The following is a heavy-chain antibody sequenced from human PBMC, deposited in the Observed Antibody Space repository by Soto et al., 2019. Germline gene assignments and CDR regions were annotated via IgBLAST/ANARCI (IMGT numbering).Heavy chain of an antibody. Sequence: PGGSLRLSCAASGFTFSSYGMHWVRQAPGKGLEWVAVISYDGSNKYYADSVKGRFTISRDNSRDTLHLQMNSLRAEDTAVYYCAKSYYGDYDHRLLFVNWGQGTLVTVSS. CDR1: GFTFSSYG. D-gene: IGHD4-17*01. V-gene: IGHV3-30*18. CDR3: AKSYYGDYDHRLLFVN. J-gene: IGHJ4*02. CDR2: ISYDGSNK.